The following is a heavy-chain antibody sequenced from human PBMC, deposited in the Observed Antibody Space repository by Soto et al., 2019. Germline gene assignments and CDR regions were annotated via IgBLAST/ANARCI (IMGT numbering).Heavy chain of an antibody. J-gene: IGHJ4*02. CDR3: ARGRGWRDF. V-gene: IGHV1-8*01. CDR1: GYTFTTYD. D-gene: IGHD6-19*01. CDR2: MDPKSGDT. Sequence: ASVKVSCKASGYTFTTYDINWVRQAPGQGLEWMGWMDPKSGDTDYAQKFQGRVTMTRNTSINTAYMELSGLTSEDTAVYYCARGRGWRDFWGQGTLVTVSS.